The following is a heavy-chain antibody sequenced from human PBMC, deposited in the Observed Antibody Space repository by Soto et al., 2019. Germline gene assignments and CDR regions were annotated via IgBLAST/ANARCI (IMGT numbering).Heavy chain of an antibody. J-gene: IGHJ6*03. CDR1: GFTVSSNY. D-gene: IGHD4-17*01. Sequence: GGSLRLSCAASGFTVSSNYMSWVRQAPGKGLEWVSVIYSGGSTYYADSVKGRFTISRHNSKNTLYLQMNSLRAEDTAVYYCARELYGDDKHGNYYYYMDVWGKGTTVTVSS. V-gene: IGHV3-53*04. CDR3: ARELYGDDKHGNYYYYMDV. CDR2: IYSGGST.